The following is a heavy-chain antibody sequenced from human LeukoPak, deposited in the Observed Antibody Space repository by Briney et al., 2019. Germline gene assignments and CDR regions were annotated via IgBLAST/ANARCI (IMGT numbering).Heavy chain of an antibody. CDR2: INHSGST. J-gene: IGHJ4*02. D-gene: IGHD3-10*01. Sequence: SETLSLTCAVYGGSFSGYYWSWIRQPPGKGLEWIGEINHSGSTNYNPSLKSRVTISVDTSKNQFSLKLSSVTATDTAVYYCASGKRITMVRGVIHSFDYWGQGTLVTVSS. CDR3: ASGKRITMVRGVIHSFDY. CDR1: GGSFSGYY. V-gene: IGHV4-34*01.